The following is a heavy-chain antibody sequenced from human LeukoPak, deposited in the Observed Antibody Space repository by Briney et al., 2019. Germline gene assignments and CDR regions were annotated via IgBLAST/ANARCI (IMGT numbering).Heavy chain of an antibody. J-gene: IGHJ4*02. Sequence: GGSLRLSCTASGLTFSTSGFNWVRQAPGKGLEWVASIGPTGSDRYHADSIKGRFTISRDNSKNTLYLQMNSLRAEDTAVYYCAGAVGATNYWGQGTLVTVSS. D-gene: IGHD1-26*01. V-gene: IGHV3-21*01. CDR2: IGPTGSDR. CDR1: GLTFSTSG. CDR3: AGAVGATNY.